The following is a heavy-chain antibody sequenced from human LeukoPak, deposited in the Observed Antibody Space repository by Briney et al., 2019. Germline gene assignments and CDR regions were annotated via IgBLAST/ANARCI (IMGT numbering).Heavy chain of an antibody. D-gene: IGHD2-2*02. CDR2: INPNSGGT. J-gene: IGHJ5*02. CDR3: ARVLGYCRSINCYTRWFDP. V-gene: IGHV1-2*02. Sequence: ASVKVSCKASGYTFTAYYIHWVRQAPGQGLEYMVWINPNSGGTDYAQKFQGRVTMTGDTSISTAYMELSRLKSDDTAVYYCARVLGYCRSINCYTRWFDPWGQGTLVTVSS. CDR1: GYTFTAYY.